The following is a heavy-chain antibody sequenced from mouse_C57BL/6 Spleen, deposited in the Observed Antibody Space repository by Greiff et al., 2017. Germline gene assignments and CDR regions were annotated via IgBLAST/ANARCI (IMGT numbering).Heavy chain of an antibody. CDR2: ISYDGSN. V-gene: IGHV3-6*01. D-gene: IGHD2-1*01. CDR3: ARMNYYGNWYFDV. Sequence: EVQRVESGPGLVKPSQSLSLTCSVTGYSITSGYYWNWIRQFPGNKLEWMGYISYDGSNNYNPSLKNRISITRDTSKNQFFLKLNSVTTEDTATYYCARMNYYGNWYFDVWGTGTTVTVSS. J-gene: IGHJ1*03. CDR1: GYSITSGYY.